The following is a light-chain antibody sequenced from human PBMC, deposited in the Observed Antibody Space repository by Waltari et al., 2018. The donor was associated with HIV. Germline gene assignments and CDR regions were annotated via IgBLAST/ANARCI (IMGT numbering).Light chain of an antibody. J-gene: IGLJ1*01. CDR3: QSYDSSLSGYV. CDR1: SSNIGAGYQ. Sequence: QSVLTQPPSLSGAPGQRVTISCTGSSSNIGAGYQVHWYQQLPGTAPKLLIYGNSNRPSGVPDRFSGSKSGTSASLAITGLQAEDEADYHCQSYDSSLSGYVFGTGTKVTVL. V-gene: IGLV1-40*01. CDR2: GNS.